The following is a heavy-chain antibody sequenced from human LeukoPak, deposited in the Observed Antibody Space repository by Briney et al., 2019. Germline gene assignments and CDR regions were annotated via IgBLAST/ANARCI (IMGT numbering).Heavy chain of an antibody. CDR1: GGSISTNY. D-gene: IGHD3-3*01. CDR2: IYYSGST. V-gene: IGHV4-59*01. Sequence: PSETLSLTCTVSGGSISTNYWSWIRQPPGKGLEWIGYIYYSGSTKYKPSLKSRVTISVDTSKNQFSLKLSSVTAADTAVYYCARGRFLDAFDIWGQGTMVTVSS. CDR3: ARGRFLDAFDI. J-gene: IGHJ3*02.